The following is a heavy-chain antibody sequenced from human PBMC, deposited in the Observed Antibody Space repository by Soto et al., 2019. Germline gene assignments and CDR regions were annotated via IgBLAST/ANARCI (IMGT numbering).Heavy chain of an antibody. CDR2: INPNSGGT. V-gene: IGHV1-2*04. CDR3: ARVSFFRSSSLYYYSCTDV. Sequence: ASVKVSCKASGYTFTGYDMHWVRQAPGQGLEWMGWINPNSGGTNYAQKFQGWVTMTRDTSISTAYMELSRLRSDDTAVYYSARVSFFRSSSLYYYSCTDVWRHATPVP. J-gene: IGHJ6*02. D-gene: IGHD6-13*01. CDR1: GYTFTGYD.